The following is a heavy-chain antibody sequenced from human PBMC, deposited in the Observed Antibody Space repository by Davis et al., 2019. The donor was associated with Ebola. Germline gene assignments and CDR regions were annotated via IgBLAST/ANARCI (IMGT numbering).Heavy chain of an antibody. CDR1: GGSISSYY. Sequence: MPSETLSLTCTVSGGSISSYYWSWIRQPPGKGLEWIGYIHYSGDTKSNPSLKSRVTISVDTSKNQFSLKLNSVTAADTAVYYCARRIQLWLRGYYFDYWGQGTLVTVSS. D-gene: IGHD5-18*01. CDR2: IHYSGDT. J-gene: IGHJ4*02. V-gene: IGHV4-59*01. CDR3: ARRIQLWLRGYYFDY.